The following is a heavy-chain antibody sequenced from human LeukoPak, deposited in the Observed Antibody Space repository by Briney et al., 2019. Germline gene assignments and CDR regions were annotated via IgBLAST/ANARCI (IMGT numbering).Heavy chain of an antibody. J-gene: IGHJ4*02. CDR3: AKLRYYDILTGYPDY. V-gene: IGHV3-23*01. CDR1: GFTFSSYA. CDR2: ISGSGGST. D-gene: IGHD3-9*01. Sequence: GGSLRLSCAASGFTFSSYAMSWVRQAPGKGLEWVSAISGSGGSTYYADSVKGRFTISRDNSKNTLYLQMNSLRAEDTAVYYCAKLRYYDILTGYPDYWGQGTLVTVPS.